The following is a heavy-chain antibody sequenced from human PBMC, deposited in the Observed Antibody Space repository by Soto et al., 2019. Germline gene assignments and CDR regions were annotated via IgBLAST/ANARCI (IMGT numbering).Heavy chain of an antibody. V-gene: IGHV4-30-2*01. CDR1: GGSISSGGYS. J-gene: IGHJ4*02. Sequence: QLQLQESGSGLVKPSQTLSLTCAVSGGSISSGGYSWSWIRQPPGKGLEWIGYIYHSGSTYYNPALRSPVTISVDRSKNQFSLKLSSVTAADTAVNYCASMTTGTQFDYWGQGTLVTVSS. CDR2: IYHSGST. D-gene: IGHD4-4*01. CDR3: ASMTTGTQFDY.